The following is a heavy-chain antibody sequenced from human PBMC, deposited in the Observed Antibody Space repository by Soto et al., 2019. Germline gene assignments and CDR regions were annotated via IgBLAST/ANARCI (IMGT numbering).Heavy chain of an antibody. Sequence: EVQLVESGGGLVKPGGSLRLSCAASGFIVSNALVNWVRHAAGKGLEWVGRIKSETDGGATDYGTPVEGRFTISRDDSKSTLYLQMNSLKTEDTAVYYCTTDKSYWGQGTLVTVSA. V-gene: IGHV3-15*07. J-gene: IGHJ4*02. CDR3: TTDKSY. CDR1: GFIVSNAL. CDR2: IKSETDGGAT.